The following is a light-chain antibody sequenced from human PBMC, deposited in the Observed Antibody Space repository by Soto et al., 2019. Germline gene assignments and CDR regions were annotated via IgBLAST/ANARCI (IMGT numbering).Light chain of an antibody. V-gene: IGKV3-20*01. Sequence: EIVLTQSPGTLWLSPGERVTLPCRASQTLSSNFLAWYQQRPGKAPSLLIYGAANRATGVPDRCSGGGSGTDFTLTISRLEPEDFAVYYCQQFGSAPRTFGQGT. J-gene: IGKJ1*01. CDR2: GAA. CDR3: QQFGSAPRT. CDR1: QTLSSNF.